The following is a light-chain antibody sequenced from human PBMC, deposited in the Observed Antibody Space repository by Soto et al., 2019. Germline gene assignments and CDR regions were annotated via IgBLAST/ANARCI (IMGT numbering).Light chain of an antibody. CDR1: QGISNF. J-gene: IGKJ5*01. Sequence: DIQMTQSPSSLSASVGERVTNTCRASQGISNFLAWYQQKPGKVPKLLISAASSLQSGVPSRFSGSGSEIDFTLTRTSPQAEDVATYYCQKYRRVFTFGQGTRLE. V-gene: IGKV1-27*01. CDR2: AAS. CDR3: QKYRRVFT.